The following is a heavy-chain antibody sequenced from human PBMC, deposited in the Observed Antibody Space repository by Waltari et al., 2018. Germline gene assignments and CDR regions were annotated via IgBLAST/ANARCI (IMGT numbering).Heavy chain of an antibody. CDR3: AKGDGSYYYYGMDV. V-gene: IGHV3-9*03. D-gene: IGHD1-26*01. CDR2: ISWNSGSI. Sequence: EVQLVESGGGLVQPGRSLRLSCAASGFTFDDYAMHWVRPAPGKGLEWVSGISWNSGSIGYADSVKGRFTISRDNAKNSLYLQMNSLRAEDMALYYCAKGDGSYYYYGMDVWGQGTTVTVSS. CDR1: GFTFDDYA. J-gene: IGHJ6*02.